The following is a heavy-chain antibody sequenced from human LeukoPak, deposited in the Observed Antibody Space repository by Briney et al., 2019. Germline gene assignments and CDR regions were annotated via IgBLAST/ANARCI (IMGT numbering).Heavy chain of an antibody. V-gene: IGHV4-34*01. CDR2: INHSGST. J-gene: IGHJ4*02. CDR3: ARRSGSSPHYFDY. CDR1: GGSFSGYY. D-gene: IGHD1-26*01. Sequence: SETLSLTCAVYGGSFSGYYWSWIRQPPGKGLEWIGEINHSGSTNYNPSLKSRVTISVDTSKNQFSLKLTSVTAADTAVYYCARRSGSSPHYFDYWGQGTLVTVSS.